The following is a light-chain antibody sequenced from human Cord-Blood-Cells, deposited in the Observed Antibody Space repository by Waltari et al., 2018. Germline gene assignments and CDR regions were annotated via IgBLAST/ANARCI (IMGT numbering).Light chain of an antibody. Sequence: DIQMTQSPSPLSASVRDRVTITCRASQSISSYLNWYQQKPGKAPKLLIYAASSLQSGVPSRFSGSGSGTDFTLTISILQPEDFATYYCQQSYSTPYTFGQGTKLEIK. J-gene: IGKJ2*01. CDR3: QQSYSTPYT. CDR1: QSISSY. V-gene: IGKV1-39*01. CDR2: AAS.